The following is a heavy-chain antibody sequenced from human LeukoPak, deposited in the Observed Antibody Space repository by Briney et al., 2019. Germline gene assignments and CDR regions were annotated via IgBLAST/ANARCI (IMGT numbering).Heavy chain of an antibody. CDR1: GGTFSSYA. D-gene: IGHD6-13*01. CDR3: ARRLDLASAGVYYYYGMDV. Sequence: ASVKVSCKASGGTFSSYAISWVRQAPGQGLEWMGGIIPIFGTANYAQKFQGRVTITTDESTSTAYMELSSLRSEDTAVYYCARRLDLASAGVYYYYGMDVWGQGTTVTVSS. J-gene: IGHJ6*02. V-gene: IGHV1-69*05. CDR2: IIPIFGTA.